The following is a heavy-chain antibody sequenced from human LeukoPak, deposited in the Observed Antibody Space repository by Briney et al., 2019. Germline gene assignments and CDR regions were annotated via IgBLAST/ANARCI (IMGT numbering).Heavy chain of an antibody. D-gene: IGHD3-22*01. CDR3: AKVTYYYDSSGYYYWGYFDY. V-gene: IGHV3-11*01. CDR1: GFTFSDYY. Sequence: GGSLRLSCAASGFTFSDYYMSWIRQAPGKGLEWVSYISSSGSTIYYADSVKGRFTISRDNAKNSLYLQMNSLRAEDTAVYYCAKVTYYYDSSGYYYWGYFDYWGQGTLVTVSS. CDR2: ISSSGSTI. J-gene: IGHJ4*02.